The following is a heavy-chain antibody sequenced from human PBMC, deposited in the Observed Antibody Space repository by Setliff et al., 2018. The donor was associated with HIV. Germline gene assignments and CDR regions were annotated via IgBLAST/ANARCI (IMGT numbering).Heavy chain of an antibody. Sequence: PGGSLRLSCVASGFTFNYHAMTWVRQAPGRGLEWVSGINGDGDSKYYADSVKGRFTISRDNSKDTLYLQMNDLRAEDTALYYCGKDYTRTFWEYNWYDRWGQGTQVTVSS. CDR2: INGDGDSK. V-gene: IGHV3-23*01. CDR1: GFTFNYHA. J-gene: IGHJ5*02. D-gene: IGHD3-3*01. CDR3: GKDYTRTFWEYNWYDR.